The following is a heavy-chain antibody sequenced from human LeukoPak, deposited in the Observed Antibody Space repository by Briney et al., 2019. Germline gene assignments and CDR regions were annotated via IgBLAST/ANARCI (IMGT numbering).Heavy chain of an antibody. V-gene: IGHV1-2*02. Sequence: ASVKVSCKASGYTFTACYIHWVRQAPGQGLEWMGWINPNSAGTNYAQKFEGRVTVTRDTSISTAYMEMSRLRSDDTAVYYCAREDSGWYVDYWGQGTLVTVSS. CDR3: AREDSGWYVDY. CDR1: GYTFTACY. CDR2: INPNSAGT. J-gene: IGHJ4*02. D-gene: IGHD6-19*01.